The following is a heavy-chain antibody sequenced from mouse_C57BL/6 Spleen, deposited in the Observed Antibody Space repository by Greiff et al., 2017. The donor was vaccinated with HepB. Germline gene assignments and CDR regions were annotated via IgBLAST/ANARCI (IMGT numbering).Heavy chain of an antibody. Sequence: VQLKESVAELVRPGASVKLSCTASGFNIKNTYMHWVKQRPEQGLEWIGRIDPANGNSKYAPKFQGKATITADTSSNTAYLQLSSLTSEDTAIYYCARGGTAQVAWFAYWGQGTLVTVSA. CDR3: ARGGTAQVAWFAY. D-gene: IGHD3-2*02. V-gene: IGHV14-3*01. J-gene: IGHJ3*01. CDR1: GFNIKNTY. CDR2: IDPANGNS.